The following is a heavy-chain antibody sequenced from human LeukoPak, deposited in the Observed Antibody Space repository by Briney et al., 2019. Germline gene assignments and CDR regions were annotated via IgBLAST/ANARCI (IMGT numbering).Heavy chain of an antibody. Sequence: KPSEALSLTWTSSGGSISSYNWSWIRQPPGKGLGWVGNIYYSGSTNYNPSLKSRVTISADTSKNQFSLKLSSVTAADTAVYYCARDRSSGWYGKYYFDYWGQGTLVTVSS. CDR3: ARDRSSGWYGKYYFDY. CDR2: IYYSGST. CDR1: GGSISSYN. J-gene: IGHJ4*02. D-gene: IGHD6-19*01. V-gene: IGHV4-59*01.